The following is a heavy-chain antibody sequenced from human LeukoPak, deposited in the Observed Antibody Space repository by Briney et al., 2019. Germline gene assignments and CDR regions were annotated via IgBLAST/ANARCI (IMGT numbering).Heavy chain of an antibody. CDR1: GGSISSYY. Sequence: KSSETLSLTCTVSGGSISSYYWTWIRQPPGKGLEWIGYVYYGGSTDYNPSLKGRVTISVDTFNKQFSLNLSSVTAADTAVYYCARRCSGPTCYTDAYDIWGQGTMVTVSS. V-gene: IGHV4-59*08. CDR2: VYYGGST. CDR3: ARRCSGPTCYTDAYDI. D-gene: IGHD2-2*02. J-gene: IGHJ3*02.